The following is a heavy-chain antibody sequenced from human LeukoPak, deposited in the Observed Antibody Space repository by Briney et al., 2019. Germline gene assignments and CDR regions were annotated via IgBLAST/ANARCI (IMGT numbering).Heavy chain of an antibody. J-gene: IGHJ4*02. CDR1: GGSISSSSYY. D-gene: IGHD3-3*01. V-gene: IGHV4-39*07. CDR3: ARAVYSLYYDFWSGYHAHFDY. Sequence: PSETLSLTCTVSGGSISSSSYYWGWIRQPPGKGLEWIGSIYYSGSTYYNPSLKSRVTISVDTSKNQFSLKLSSVTAADTAVYYCARAVYSLYYDFWSGYHAHFDYWGQGTLVTVSS. CDR2: IYYSGST.